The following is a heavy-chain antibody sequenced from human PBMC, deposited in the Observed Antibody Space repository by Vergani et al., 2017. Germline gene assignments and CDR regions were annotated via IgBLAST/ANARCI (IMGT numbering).Heavy chain of an antibody. CDR2: IYYSGST. CDR3: ARWITGTTHFDY. D-gene: IGHD1-20*01. Sequence: QVQLQESGPGLVKPSGTLSLTCTVSCCSISSYYWSWIRQPPGKGLEWIGYIYYSGSTNYNPSLKSRVTISVDTSNNQFSLKLSSVTAAYTAVYYCARWITGTTHFDYWGQGTLVTVSS. CDR1: CCSISSYY. J-gene: IGHJ4*02. V-gene: IGHV4-59*01.